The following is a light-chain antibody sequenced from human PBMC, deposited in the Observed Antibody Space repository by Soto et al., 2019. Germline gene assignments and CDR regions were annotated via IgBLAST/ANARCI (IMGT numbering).Light chain of an antibody. J-gene: IGKJ5*01. CDR3: QQYANSIT. CDR2: DAS. Sequence: EIVLTQSPGTQSLSPGETATLSCRASQSVGSNNLAWYHQKPGQTPRLLIYDASSRAPGIPDRFSGSGSGTKFTLTISRLEPEYFAVYYCQQYANSITFGQGTRLEIE. V-gene: IGKV3-20*01. CDR1: QSVGSNN.